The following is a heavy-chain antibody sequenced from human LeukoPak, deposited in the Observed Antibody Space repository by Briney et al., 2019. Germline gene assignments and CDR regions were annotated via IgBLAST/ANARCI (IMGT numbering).Heavy chain of an antibody. CDR3: ARVGYFYGSGSQTGGYLDY. J-gene: IGHJ4*02. D-gene: IGHD3-10*01. CDR2: IYYSGST. CDR1: GGSISSYY. Sequence: SETLSLTCTVSGGSISSYYWSWIRQPPGKGLEWIGYIYYSGSTNYNPSLKSRVTISVDTSKNQFSLKLSSVTAADTAIYYCARVGYFYGSGSQTGGYLDYWGQGTLVTVSS. V-gene: IGHV4-59*01.